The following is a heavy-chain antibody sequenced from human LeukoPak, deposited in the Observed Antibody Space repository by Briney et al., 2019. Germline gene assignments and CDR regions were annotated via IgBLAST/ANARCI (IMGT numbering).Heavy chain of an antibody. D-gene: IGHD3-22*01. V-gene: IGHV1-18*01. CDR2: ISAYNGNT. CDR3: ARAEYYYDSSGHSAWFDP. J-gene: IGHJ5*02. CDR1: GYTFTSYG. Sequence: ASVKVSCKASGYTFTSYGISWVRQAPGQGLEGMGWISAYNGNTNYAQKLQGRVTMTTDTSTSTAYMELRSLRSDDTAVYYCARAEYYYDSSGHSAWFDPWGQGTLVTVSS.